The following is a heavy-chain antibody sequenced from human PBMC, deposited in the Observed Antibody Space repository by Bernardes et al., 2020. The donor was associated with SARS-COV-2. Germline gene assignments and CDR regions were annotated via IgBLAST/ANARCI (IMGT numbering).Heavy chain of an antibody. CDR3: ARPQTRGYSVRDAFDI. D-gene: IGHD5-12*01. V-gene: IGHV1-46*01. J-gene: IGHJ3*02. CDR1: GYTFTTYY. Sequence: ASVKVSCKASGYTFTTYYMHWVRQAPGQGLEWMGKINPSGGSTSYAQKFQGRVTMTSDTSTNTVHMYLTSLRSEDTALYYCARPQTRGYSVRDAFDIWGQGTMVAVSS. CDR2: INPSGGST.